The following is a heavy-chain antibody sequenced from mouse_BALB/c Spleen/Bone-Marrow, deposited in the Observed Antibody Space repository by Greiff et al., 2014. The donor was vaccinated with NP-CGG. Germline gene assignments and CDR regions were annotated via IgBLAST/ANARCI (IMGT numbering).Heavy chain of an antibody. CDR1: GFNIEDYY. Sequence: VQLQQSGADLVRSGASVKLSCTASGFNIEDYYIHWVKQRPEQGLEWIGWIDPENGDPEYAPKFQGKATMTADTSSNTAYLQLTSQTSEDTAVYYCNACRDDDCPLSAMDYWGRGTSVTVSS. V-gene: IGHV14-4*02. CDR3: NACRDDDCPLSAMDY. J-gene: IGHJ4*01. D-gene: IGHD2-3*01. CDR2: IDPENGDP.